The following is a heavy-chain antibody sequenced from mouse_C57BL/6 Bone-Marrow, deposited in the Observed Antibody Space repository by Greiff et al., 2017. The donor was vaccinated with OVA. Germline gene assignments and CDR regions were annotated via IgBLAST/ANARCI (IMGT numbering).Heavy chain of an antibody. J-gene: IGHJ4*01. V-gene: IGHV7-3*01. CDR3: ASSRNRNYFYYDMGC. CDR1: GFTFTDYY. D-gene: IGHD2-5*01. CDR2: ISNKANGYTT. Sequence: EVHLVESGGGLVQPGGSLSLSCAASGFTFTDYYMSWVRQPPGKALEWLGFISNKANGYTTEYSASVKGRFTISRDTSQSILYLQMNALRAEDSAAYYCASSRNRNYFYYDMGCRGKGTSVTVAT.